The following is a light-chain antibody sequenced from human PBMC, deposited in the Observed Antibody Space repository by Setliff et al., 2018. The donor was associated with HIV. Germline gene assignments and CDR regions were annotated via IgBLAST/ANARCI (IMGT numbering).Light chain of an antibody. CDR2: EVR. CDR1: SSDVGGYSY. J-gene: IGLJ1*01. Sequence: QSALTQPASVSGSPGQSITISCTGTSSDVGGYSYVSWYQQHPGKVPKLIIYEVRNRPSGVSNRFSGSKSGNTASLTISGLQAEDEADYYCSSYAITNTLPFGTGTKVTVL. CDR3: SSYAITNTLP. V-gene: IGLV2-14*01.